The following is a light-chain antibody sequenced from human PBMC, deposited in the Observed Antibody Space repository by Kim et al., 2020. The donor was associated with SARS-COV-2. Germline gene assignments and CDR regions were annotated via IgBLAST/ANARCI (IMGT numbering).Light chain of an antibody. J-gene: IGLJ2*01. CDR1: SLRYYY. CDR3: NSRESSGNYVE. V-gene: IGLV3-19*01. Sequence: GQTVRITCQGDSLRYYYANWEEQTPGQAPVLVKYTKNKRHSRITERFSGSRSGNTASLNITGTQAEDEADYYCNSRESSGNYVEFGGGTQLTVL. CDR2: TKN.